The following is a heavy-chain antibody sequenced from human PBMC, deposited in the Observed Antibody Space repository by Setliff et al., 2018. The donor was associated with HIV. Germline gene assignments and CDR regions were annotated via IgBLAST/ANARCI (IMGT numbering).Heavy chain of an antibody. J-gene: IGHJ4*02. V-gene: IGHV3-7*01. D-gene: IGHD1-1*01. Sequence: GGSLRLSCAASGFTFSTSWMGWVRQSPGKGLEWVANTKPDEGEKFYLDSVRGRFTISRDNAKNTLFLQMNSLRAEDTAVYYCVRGGLEGFYWGQGTLVTVSS. CDR1: GFTFSTSW. CDR3: VRGGLEGFY. CDR2: TKPDEGEK.